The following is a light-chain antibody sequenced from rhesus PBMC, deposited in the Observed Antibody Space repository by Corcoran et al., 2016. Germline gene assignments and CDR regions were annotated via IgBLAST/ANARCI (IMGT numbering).Light chain of an antibody. CDR2: YAN. CDR3: QQGYSTPPT. J-gene: IGKJ4*01. CDR1: QGISSY. V-gene: IGKV1-32*03. Sequence: DIQMSQSPSSLSASVGDRVTITCRASQGISSYLNWYQQKPGKASKLLIYYANSLASGVPSMFSGSVSGTDYTLTISSLQPEDFATYYCQQGYSTPPTFGGGTKVEIK.